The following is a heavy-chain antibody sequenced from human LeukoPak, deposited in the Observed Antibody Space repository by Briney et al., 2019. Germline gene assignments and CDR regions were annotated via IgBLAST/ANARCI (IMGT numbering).Heavy chain of an antibody. CDR1: GGSISSSSYY. V-gene: IGHV4-39*01. CDR2: IYYSGST. Sequence: TSETLSLTCTVSGGSISSSSYYWGWIRQPPGKGLEWIGSIYYSGSTYYNPSVRSRVTISVDTSKNQFSLKLRSVTAADTAVYYCARHRKLRYFDWSWGQGTLVTVSS. J-gene: IGHJ4*02. D-gene: IGHD3-9*01. CDR3: ARHRKLRYFDWS.